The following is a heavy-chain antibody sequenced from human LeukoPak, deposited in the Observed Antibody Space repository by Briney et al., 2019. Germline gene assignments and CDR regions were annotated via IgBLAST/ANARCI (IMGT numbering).Heavy chain of an antibody. D-gene: IGHD1-26*01. CDR1: GYTFTGYY. Sequence: ASVKVSCKASGYTFTGYYMHWVRQAPGQGLEWMGIINPSGGSTSYAQKFQGRVTMTRDMSTGTVYMELSSLRSEDTAVYYCARDAVGANYYFDYWGQGTLVTVSS. V-gene: IGHV1-46*01. J-gene: IGHJ4*02. CDR2: INPSGGST. CDR3: ARDAVGANYYFDY.